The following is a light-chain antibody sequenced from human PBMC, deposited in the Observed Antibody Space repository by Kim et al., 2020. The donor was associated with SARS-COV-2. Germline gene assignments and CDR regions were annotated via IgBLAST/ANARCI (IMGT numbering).Light chain of an antibody. Sequence: EIVMTQSPATLSVSPGERATLSCRASQSVGSNLAWYQQKPGQVPRLLIYGASTRATGIPARFGGTGSGTEFTLTISSLESEDFVIYYCQRYNNWPRTFGQGTKVDIK. CDR3: QRYNNWPRT. V-gene: IGKV3-15*01. J-gene: IGKJ1*01. CDR1: QSVGSN. CDR2: GAS.